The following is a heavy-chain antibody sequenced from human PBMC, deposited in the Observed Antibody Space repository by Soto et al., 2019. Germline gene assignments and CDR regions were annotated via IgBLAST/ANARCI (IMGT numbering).Heavy chain of an antibody. CDR2: ISYDGSNK. V-gene: IGHV3-30*18. D-gene: IGHD6-13*01. Sequence: QVQLVESGGGVVQPGRSLRLSCAASGFTFSSYGMHWVRQAPGKGLEWLAVISYDGSNKYYADSVQGRFTISRDNSKNTLYLQMNSLRAEDTAVYYCAKPHFGLEAAGSDFAYWGQGTLVTVSS. J-gene: IGHJ4*02. CDR3: AKPHFGLEAAGSDFAY. CDR1: GFTFSSYG.